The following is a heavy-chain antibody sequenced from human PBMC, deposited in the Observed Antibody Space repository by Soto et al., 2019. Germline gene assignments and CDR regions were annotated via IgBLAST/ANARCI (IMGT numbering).Heavy chain of an antibody. CDR2: MNPNSGNT. J-gene: IGHJ5*02. Sequence: QVQLVQSGAEVKKPGASVKVSCTTSGYTFTTYDINWVRQATGQGFEWMGWMNPNSGNTGYGQKFHGRVTMSRDTSISTAYMELSSLRSEDTAVYYCVRNLNGFDPWGQGTLVTVSS. CDR1: GYTFTTYD. V-gene: IGHV1-8*02. CDR3: VRNLNGFDP.